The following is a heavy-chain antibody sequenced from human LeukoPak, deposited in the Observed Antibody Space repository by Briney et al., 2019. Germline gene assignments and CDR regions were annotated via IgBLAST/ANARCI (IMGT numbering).Heavy chain of an antibody. Sequence: GGSLRLSCAASGFTFKNYEFNWVRQTPGKGLEWLSYISGSGATIYYADSVRGRFTISRDNAKASVYLQMNSLRDEDTATYYCARDWGTWSSGVDSFDVWGQGTMVTVSS. V-gene: IGHV3-48*03. J-gene: IGHJ3*01. CDR3: ARDWGTWSSGVDSFDV. D-gene: IGHD3-16*01. CDR2: ISGSGATI. CDR1: GFTFKNYE.